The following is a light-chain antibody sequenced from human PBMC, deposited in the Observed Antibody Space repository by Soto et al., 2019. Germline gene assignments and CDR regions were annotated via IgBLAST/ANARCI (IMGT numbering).Light chain of an antibody. CDR1: QSVSSSH. V-gene: IGKV3-20*01. Sequence: ELLLTQSPGTLSLSPGERATLSCRASQSVSSSHLAWYQQKPGQAPRLLLYGASSRATGIPDRFSGSGFGTDFTLTISRLEPEDFAVYYCQQYGSSPKTFGQGTKVDIK. CDR2: GAS. CDR3: QQYGSSPKT. J-gene: IGKJ1*01.